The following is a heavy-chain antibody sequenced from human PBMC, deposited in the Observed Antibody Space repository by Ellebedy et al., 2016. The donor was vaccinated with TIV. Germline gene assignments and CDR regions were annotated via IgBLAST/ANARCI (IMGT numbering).Heavy chain of an antibody. V-gene: IGHV4-59*01. D-gene: IGHD3-22*01. J-gene: IGHJ4*02. CDR1: GGSISSYY. CDR2: IYYSGST. CDR3: ARSDGSGYTG. Sequence: SETLSLXXTVSGGSISSYYWSWIRQPPGKGLEWIGYIYYSGSTNYNPSLKSRVTISVDTSKNQFSLKLSSVTAADTAVYYCARSDGSGYTGWGQGTLVTVSS.